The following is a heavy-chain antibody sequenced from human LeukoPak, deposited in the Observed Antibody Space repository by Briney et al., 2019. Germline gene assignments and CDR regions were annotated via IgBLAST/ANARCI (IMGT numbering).Heavy chain of an antibody. D-gene: IGHD4-17*01. J-gene: IGHJ3*02. CDR3: ARDDDYDDHNTFDM. CDR2: IWSHGNTK. V-gene: IGHV3-33*01. CDR1: GFVFSTYG. Sequence: GGSLRLSCAASGFVFSTYGMHWVRQAPGKGLEWVAVIWSHGNTKKYADSVTGRFTISRDNSMNTLYLEMNTLRAEDTAVYYCARDDDYDDHNTFDMWGHGTMVTVSS.